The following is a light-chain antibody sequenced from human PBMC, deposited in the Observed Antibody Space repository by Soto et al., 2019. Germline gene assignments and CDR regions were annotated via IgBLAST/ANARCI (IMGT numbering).Light chain of an antibody. CDR3: QSYGSSLSGYV. Sequence: QSVLTQAPSVSGAPGQRATISCTGSRSNIGAGSDVHWYRQLPGTAPKLLIYGNNNRPGGVPDRFSGAKAETSASLAITGLQAEEEAENYCQSYGSSLSGYVFGTGTKVTV. J-gene: IGLJ1*01. CDR2: GNN. V-gene: IGLV1-40*01. CDR1: RSNIGAGSD.